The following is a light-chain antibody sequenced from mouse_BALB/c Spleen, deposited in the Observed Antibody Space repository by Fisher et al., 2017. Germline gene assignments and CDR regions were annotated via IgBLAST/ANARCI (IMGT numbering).Light chain of an antibody. CDR3: FQGSGYPLT. CDR1: SSVSY. Sequence: DIVMTQTTAIMSAFLGEEITLTCSASSSVSYMHWYQQKSSTSPKLWIYDTSKLAFGVPGRFSGSGSGNSYSLTISSMEAEDVATYYCFQGSGYPLTFGAGTKLELK. J-gene: IGKJ5*01. V-gene: IGKV4-63*01. CDR2: DTS.